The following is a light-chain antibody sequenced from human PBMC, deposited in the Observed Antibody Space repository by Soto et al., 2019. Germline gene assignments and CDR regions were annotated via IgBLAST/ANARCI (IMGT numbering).Light chain of an antibody. CDR1: SSNIGADYE. V-gene: IGLV1-40*01. CDR3: QSYDSTLQGCV. J-gene: IGLJ1*01. Sequence: QSALTQPPSGSGAPGQRGTISCTGGSSNIGADYEVHWYQQLPGTAPKLLIYGNTNRPSGVPDRFSGSKSGSSASLAITGLQAEDEAEYYCQSYDSTLQGCVFGTGTKVTGL. CDR2: GNT.